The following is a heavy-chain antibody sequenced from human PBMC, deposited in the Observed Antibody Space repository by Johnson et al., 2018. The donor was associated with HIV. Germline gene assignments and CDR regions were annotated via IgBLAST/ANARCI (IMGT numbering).Heavy chain of an antibody. V-gene: IGHV3-64*01. D-gene: IGHD7-27*01. Sequence: VQLVESGGGLVQPGGSLRLSCAASGFTFSSYAMHWVRQAPGKGLENVSSISTNGGSTHYANSVKGRFTISRDNSKNTLYLQINSLRAEDTAVYYCAKDYPTSNWAVPDAFDIWGQGTMVTVSS. CDR2: ISTNGGST. CDR3: AKDYPTSNWAVPDAFDI. J-gene: IGHJ3*02. CDR1: GFTFSSYA.